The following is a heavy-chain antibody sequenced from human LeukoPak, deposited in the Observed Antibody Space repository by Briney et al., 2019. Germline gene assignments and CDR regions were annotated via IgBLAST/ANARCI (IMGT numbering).Heavy chain of an antibody. Sequence: GGSLRLSCAASGFTFSSYSMNWVRQAPGKGLEWVSYISSSSSTIYYADSVKGRFTISRDNAKNSLYLQMNSLRAEDTAVYYCARDLIPDGYWGQGTLVAVSS. CDR2: ISSSSSTI. CDR3: ARDLIPDGY. V-gene: IGHV3-48*04. CDR1: GFTFSSYS. J-gene: IGHJ4*02. D-gene: IGHD3-9*01.